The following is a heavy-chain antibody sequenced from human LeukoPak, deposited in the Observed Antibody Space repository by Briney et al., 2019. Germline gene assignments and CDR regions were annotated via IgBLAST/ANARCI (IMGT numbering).Heavy chain of an antibody. J-gene: IGHJ4*02. CDR2: ISSSSSYI. Sequence: PGGSLRLSCAASGFTFSIYSMNWVRQAPGKGLEWVSSISSSSSYIYYADSVKGRFTISRDNAKNSLYLEMNSLRAEDTAVYYCAKDRSYSSSWFDYWGQGTLVTVSS. D-gene: IGHD6-13*01. CDR1: GFTFSIYS. V-gene: IGHV3-21*04. CDR3: AKDRSYSSSWFDY.